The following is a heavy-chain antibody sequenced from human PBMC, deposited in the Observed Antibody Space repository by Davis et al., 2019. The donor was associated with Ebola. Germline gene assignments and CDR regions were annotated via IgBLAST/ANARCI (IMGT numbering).Heavy chain of an antibody. J-gene: IGHJ5*02. CDR3: ARGLGHFDP. Sequence: GESLKISCAASGFTFSSYAMSWVRQAPGKGLEWVSAISGSGGSTYYADSVKGRFTISRDNSKKTLYLQMNSLRAEDTAVYYCARGLGHFDPWGQGTLVTVSS. V-gene: IGHV3-23*01. CDR2: ISGSGGST. CDR1: GFTFSSYA.